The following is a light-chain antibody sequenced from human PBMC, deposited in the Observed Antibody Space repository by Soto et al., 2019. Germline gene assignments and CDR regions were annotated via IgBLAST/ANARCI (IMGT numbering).Light chain of an antibody. Sequence: QSALTQVASVSGSPGQSITISCTGTSGDVGGHDYVSWYQQYPGKAPKLMIYNVNYRPSGVSNRFSGSKSGNPASLTISGLQAEDEANYYCSTYTNNNTVVFGGGTKLTVL. CDR3: STYTNNNTVV. J-gene: IGLJ2*01. V-gene: IGLV2-14*03. CDR1: SGDVGGHDY. CDR2: NVN.